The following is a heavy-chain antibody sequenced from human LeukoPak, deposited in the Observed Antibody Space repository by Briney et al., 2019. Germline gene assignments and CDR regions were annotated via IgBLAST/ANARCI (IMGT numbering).Heavy chain of an antibody. CDR3: ARVRAHYGSENENGMDV. CDR1: SGSISSHY. V-gene: IGHV4-59*11. J-gene: IGHJ6*02. D-gene: IGHD3-10*01. CDR2: IYYSGST. Sequence: SQTLSLTCTVSSGSISSHYWSWIRQPPGKGLEWIGYIYYSGSTDYNPSLKSRVTISVDTSKNQFSLKLSSVTAADTAVYYCARVRAHYGSENENGMDVWGQGTTVTVSS.